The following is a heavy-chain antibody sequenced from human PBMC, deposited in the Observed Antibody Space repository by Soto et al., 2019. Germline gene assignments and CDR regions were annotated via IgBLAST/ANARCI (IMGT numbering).Heavy chain of an antibody. CDR2: TGISGRTT. V-gene: IGHV3-23*01. J-gene: IGHJ4*02. CDR3: ATVHNTSRSFNY. Sequence: VGSLRLSCAASGFSVNTYAMSWVRQAPGKGLEWVSTTGISGRTTYYADSVKGRFTVSRDDSQNTLDLQMSSLRAEDTAVYYCATVHNTSRSFNYWGQRTLVTVSS. D-gene: IGHD1-20*01. CDR1: GFSVNTYA.